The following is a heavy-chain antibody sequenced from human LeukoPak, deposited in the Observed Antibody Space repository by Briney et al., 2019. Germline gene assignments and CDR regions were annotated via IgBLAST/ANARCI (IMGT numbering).Heavy chain of an antibody. D-gene: IGHD3-3*01. CDR1: GGSISSGSYY. CDR3: ARNMVFWRYYYMDV. V-gene: IGHV4-61*02. J-gene: IGHJ6*03. CDR2: IYTSGST. Sequence: PSETLSLTCTVSGGSISSGSYYWSWIRQPAGKGLEWIGRIYTSGSTNYNPSLKSRVTISVDTSKNQFSLKLSSVTAADTAVYYCARNMVFWRYYYMDVWGKGTTVTVSS.